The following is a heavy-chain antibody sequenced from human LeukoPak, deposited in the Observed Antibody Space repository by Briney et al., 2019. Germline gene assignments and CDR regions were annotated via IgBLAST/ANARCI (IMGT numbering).Heavy chain of an antibody. J-gene: IGHJ4*02. CDR3: ARGPTVALYDSQDHEY. CDR1: VYTFTGYY. D-gene: IGHD2-15*01. Sequence: GASAKVSCKASVYTFTGYYMHWVRQAPGQGLEWMGWINPNSGGTNYAQKFQGRVTMTRDTSISTAYMELSRLRSDDTAVYYCARGPTVALYDSQDHEYWGEGNLVTVSS. V-gene: IGHV1-2*02. CDR2: INPNSGGT.